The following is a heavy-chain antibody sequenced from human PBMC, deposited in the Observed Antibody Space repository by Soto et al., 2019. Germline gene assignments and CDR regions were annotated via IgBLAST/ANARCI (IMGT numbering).Heavy chain of an antibody. CDR2: IIPIFRSS. V-gene: IGHV1-69*01. J-gene: IGHJ4*02. D-gene: IGHD3-10*02. CDR3: AKDVGFQQHLFVFDL. CDR1: GGTFTDYA. Sequence: GASVKVSCKASGGTFTDYAFSWVRQAPGQGLEWMGGIIPIFRSSNFAQKFQGRLTIFADASAGTAYMELSSLRSDDTAIYYCAKDVGFQQHLFVFDLWGQGTLVTSPQ.